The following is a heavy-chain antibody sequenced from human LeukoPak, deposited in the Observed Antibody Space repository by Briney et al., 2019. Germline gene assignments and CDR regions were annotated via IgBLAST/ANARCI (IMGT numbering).Heavy chain of an antibody. CDR1: GYTFSGYY. Sequence: ASVKVPCKASGYTFSGYYLHWVRQAPGQGLEWMGWINPNSGGTNSAQKFQGRVTMTRDTSIITAYMELSRLRSDDTAVYFCARGYYDSSDYEYFQHWGQGTLVTVSS. CDR3: ARGYYDSSDYEYFQH. V-gene: IGHV1-2*02. J-gene: IGHJ1*01. CDR2: INPNSGGT. D-gene: IGHD3-22*01.